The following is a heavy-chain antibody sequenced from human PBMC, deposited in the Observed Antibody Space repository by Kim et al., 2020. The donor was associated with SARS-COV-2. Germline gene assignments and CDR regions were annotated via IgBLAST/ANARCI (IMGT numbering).Heavy chain of an antibody. D-gene: IGHD2-21*01. Sequence: ADHVKCRLNISRDNAENTLYLHMNNLRVEDTAVYYCARKRGVGIYCGFDIWGQGTTVTVSS. V-gene: IGHV3-23*01. CDR3: ARKRGVGIYCGFDI. J-gene: IGHJ3*02.